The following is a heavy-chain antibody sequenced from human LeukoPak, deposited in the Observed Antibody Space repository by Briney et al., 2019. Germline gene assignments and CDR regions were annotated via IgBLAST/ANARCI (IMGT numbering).Heavy chain of an antibody. CDR1: GGSMNNYY. Sequence: SETLSLTCTVSGGSMNNYYWTWIRQPPGKGLEWIGYIYYSGSTNYNPSLKSRVTISVDTSKNQFSLKLNSVTAADTAVYYCARVPGAVAIDNWGQGTLATVSS. CDR3: ARVPGAVAIDN. D-gene: IGHD3-10*01. J-gene: IGHJ4*02. CDR2: IYYSGST. V-gene: IGHV4-59*01.